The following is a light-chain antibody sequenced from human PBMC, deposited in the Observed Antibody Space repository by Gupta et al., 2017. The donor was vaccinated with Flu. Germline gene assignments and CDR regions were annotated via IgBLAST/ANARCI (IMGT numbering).Light chain of an antibody. Sequence: GDRVIISCRASQSISNSLGRYQQKPEKAPKSLIYGASSLQNGVPSRFSGSGSGTDFTLTISSLQPEDFVTYYCRQYKSYPITFGQGTRLEIK. CDR2: GAS. J-gene: IGKJ5*01. CDR1: QSISNS. CDR3: RQYKSYPIT. V-gene: IGKV1D-16*01.